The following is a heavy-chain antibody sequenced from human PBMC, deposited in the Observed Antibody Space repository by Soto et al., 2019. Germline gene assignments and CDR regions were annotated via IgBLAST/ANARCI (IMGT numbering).Heavy chain of an antibody. Sequence: SVKVSCKASGGTFSSYAISWVRQAPGQGLEWMGGIIPIFGTANYAQKFQGRVTITADKSTSTAYMELSSLRSEDTAVYYCARDCGGDCLNHVADAFDIWGQGTMVTVSS. J-gene: IGHJ3*02. CDR1: GGTFSSYA. D-gene: IGHD2-21*02. V-gene: IGHV1-69*06. CDR2: IIPIFGTA. CDR3: ARDCGGDCLNHVADAFDI.